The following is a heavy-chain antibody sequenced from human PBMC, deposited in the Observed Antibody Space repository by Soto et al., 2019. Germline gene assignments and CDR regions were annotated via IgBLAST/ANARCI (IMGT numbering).Heavy chain of an antibody. CDR2: IYNSGRT. CDR1: GASVSSYF. Sequence: TSETLSLTCTVSGASVSSYFWSWVRQPPGKGLEWIGYIYNSGRTNYNPSLKSRVTISLDTSDNDFSLRLTSLTAADTAVYYCARVHSGWSSRHGLDVSGPGTTVTVSS. CDR3: ARVHSGWSSRHGLDV. J-gene: IGHJ6*02. V-gene: IGHV4-59*02. D-gene: IGHD6-19*01.